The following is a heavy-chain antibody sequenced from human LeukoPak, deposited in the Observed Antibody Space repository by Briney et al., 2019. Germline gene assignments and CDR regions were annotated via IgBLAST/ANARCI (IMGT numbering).Heavy chain of an antibody. CDR1: GYTFTGYH. V-gene: IGHV1-24*01. CDR2: FDPEDGET. CDR3: ATLDYGGNSVPPHFDY. Sequence: ASVTVSCTASGYTFTGYHMHWVRQAPGKGLEWMGGFDPEDGETIYAQKFQGRVTMTEDTSTDTAYMELSSLRSEDTAVYYCATLDYGGNSVPPHFDYWGQGTLVTVSS. D-gene: IGHD4-23*01. J-gene: IGHJ4*02.